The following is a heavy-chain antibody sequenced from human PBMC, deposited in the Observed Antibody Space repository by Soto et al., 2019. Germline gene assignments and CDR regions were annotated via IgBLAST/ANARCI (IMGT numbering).Heavy chain of an antibody. V-gene: IGHV5-51*01. Sequence: GESLKISCKGSGYSFTSYWIGWVRQMPGKGLEWMGIIYPGDSDTRYSPSFQGQVTISADKSISTAYLQWSSLKASDTAMYYCARPRNRAGYSSGWPLPDYWGQGTLVTVSS. D-gene: IGHD6-19*01. CDR2: IYPGDSDT. J-gene: IGHJ4*02. CDR1: GYSFTSYW. CDR3: ARPRNRAGYSSGWPLPDY.